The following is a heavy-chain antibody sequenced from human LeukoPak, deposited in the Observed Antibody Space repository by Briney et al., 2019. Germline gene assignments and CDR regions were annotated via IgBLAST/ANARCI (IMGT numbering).Heavy chain of an antibody. D-gene: IGHD1-26*01. CDR3: ARIVGAATDYFDY. CDR1: GYTFTSYA. J-gene: IGHJ4*02. CDR2: INAGNGNT. Sequence: GASVKVSCRASGYTFTSYAMHWVRQAPGQRLEWMGWINAGNGNTKYPQKFQGRVTITRDTSTSTVYMELSSLRSEDTAVYYCARIVGAATDYFDYWGQGTLVTVSS. V-gene: IGHV1-3*01.